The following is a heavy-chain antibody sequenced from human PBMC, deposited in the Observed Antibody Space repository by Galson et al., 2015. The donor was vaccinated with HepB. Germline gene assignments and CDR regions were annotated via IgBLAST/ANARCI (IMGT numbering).Heavy chain of an antibody. CDR3: ATAPGYGSGSYRVDY. CDR1: GGSFSGYY. CDR2: INHSGST. J-gene: IGHJ4*02. V-gene: IGHV4-34*01. Sequence: ETLSVTCAVYGGSFSGYYWSWIRQPPGKGLEWIGEINHSGSTNYNPSLKSRVTISVDTSKNQFSLKLSSVTAADTAVYYCATAPGYGSGSYRVDYWGQGTLVTVSS. D-gene: IGHD3-10*01.